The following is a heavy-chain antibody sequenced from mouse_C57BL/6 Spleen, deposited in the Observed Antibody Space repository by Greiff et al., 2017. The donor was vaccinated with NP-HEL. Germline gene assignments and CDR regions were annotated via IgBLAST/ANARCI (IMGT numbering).Heavy chain of an antibody. Sequence: EVQLQQSGPELVKPGASVKISCKASGYTFTDYYMNWVKQSHGKSLEWIGDINPNNGGTSYNQKFKGKATLTVDKSSSTAYMELRSLTSEDSAVYYCARNDYVPYYAMDYWGQGTSVTVSS. J-gene: IGHJ4*01. CDR3: ARNDYVPYYAMDY. D-gene: IGHD2-4*01. CDR1: GYTFTDYY. V-gene: IGHV1-26*01. CDR2: INPNNGGT.